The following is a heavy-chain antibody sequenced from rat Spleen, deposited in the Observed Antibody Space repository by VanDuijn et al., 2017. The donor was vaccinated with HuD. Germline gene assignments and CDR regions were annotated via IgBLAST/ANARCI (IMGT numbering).Heavy chain of an antibody. CDR3: ARGNYDGTYYYYWYFDF. CDR1: GFSLTSHN. J-gene: IGHJ1*01. D-gene: IGHD1-12*02. CDR2: IWTGGST. V-gene: IGHV2-30*01. Sequence: QVQLKESGPGLVQPSQTLSLTCTVSGFSLTSHNVHWVRQPPGKGLEWMGVIWTGGSTDYNSVLRSRLTISRDTSTIQVFLKMNSLQTEDIATYYCARGNYDGTYYYYWYFDFWGPGTMITVSS.